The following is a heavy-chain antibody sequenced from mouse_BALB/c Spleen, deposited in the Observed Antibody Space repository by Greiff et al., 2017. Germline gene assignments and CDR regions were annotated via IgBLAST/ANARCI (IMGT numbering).Heavy chain of an antibody. CDR2: INPSSGYT. J-gene: IGHJ4*01. D-gene: IGHD1-1*01. V-gene: IGHV1-4*01. CDR1: GYTFTSYT. CDR3: AREGSTVPYAMDY. Sequence: VQLQQSGAELARPGASVKMSCKASGYTFTSYTMHWVKQRPGQGLEWIGYINPSSGYTNYNQKFKDKATLTADKSSSTAYMQLSSLTSEDSAVYYCAREGSTVPYAMDYWGQGTSVTVSS.